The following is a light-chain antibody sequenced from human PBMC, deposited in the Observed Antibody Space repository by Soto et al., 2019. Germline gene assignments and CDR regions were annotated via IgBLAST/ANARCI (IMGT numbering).Light chain of an antibody. CDR2: KAS. CDR3: QRYST. V-gene: IGKV1-5*03. J-gene: IGKJ1*01. CDR1: QSISSW. Sequence: DIQMTQSPSTLSASVGDRVTITCRASQSISSWLAWYQQKPGKAPNLLIYKASTLESGVPSRFSGSGSGTEFTLTISSPQPDDFATYYCQRYSTFGQGTKVEVK.